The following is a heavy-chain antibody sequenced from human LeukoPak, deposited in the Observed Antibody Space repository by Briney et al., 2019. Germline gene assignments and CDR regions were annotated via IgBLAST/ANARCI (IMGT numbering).Heavy chain of an antibody. J-gene: IGHJ4*02. CDR3: ARDPHYYDSSGFDY. V-gene: IGHV1-2*06. Sequence: ASVKVSCKASGYTFTGYYMHWVRQAPGQGLEWMGRINPNSGGTNYAQKFQGRVTMTRDTSISTAYVELSRLRSDDTAVYYCARDPHYYDSSGFDYWGQGTLVTVSS. D-gene: IGHD3-22*01. CDR2: INPNSGGT. CDR1: GYTFTGYY.